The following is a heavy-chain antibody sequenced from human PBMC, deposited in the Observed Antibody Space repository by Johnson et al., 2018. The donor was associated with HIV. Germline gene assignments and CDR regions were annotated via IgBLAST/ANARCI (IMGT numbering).Heavy chain of an antibody. CDR2: ISWNSGSI. CDR3: ARGYCSHGVCYTKVDGFDM. CDR1: GFTFDDYA. V-gene: IGHV3-9*01. J-gene: IGHJ3*02. Sequence: VQLVESGGGLVQPGRSLRLSCAASGFTFDDYAMHWVRQAPGKGLEWVSGISWNSGSIGYADSVTGRFTIPRDNAKNSLYLQMNRLRPEDTAVYYCARGYCSHGVCYTKVDGFDMWGQGTMVTVSS. D-gene: IGHD2-8*01.